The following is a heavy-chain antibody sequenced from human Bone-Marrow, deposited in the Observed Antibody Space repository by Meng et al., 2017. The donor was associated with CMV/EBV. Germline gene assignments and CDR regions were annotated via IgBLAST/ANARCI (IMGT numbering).Heavy chain of an antibody. J-gene: IGHJ3*02. CDR1: GFTFSRYE. CDR3: ARCTETLWRTRGAFDI. CDR2: ISYDGSNK. Sequence: GESLKISCAASGFTFSRYEMNWVRQAPGKGLEWVAVISYDGSNKYYADSVKGRFTISRDNSKNTLYLQMNSLRAEDTAVYYCARCTETLWRTRGAFDIWGQGTMVTVS. D-gene: IGHD3-10*01. V-gene: IGHV3-30*04.